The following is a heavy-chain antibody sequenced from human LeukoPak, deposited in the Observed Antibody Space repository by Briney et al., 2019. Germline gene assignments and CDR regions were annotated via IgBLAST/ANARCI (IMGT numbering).Heavy chain of an antibody. J-gene: IGHJ6*03. CDR2: IKSKTDGGTT. V-gene: IGHV3-15*01. CDR1: GFTFSNAW. Sequence: GGSLRLSCAASGFTFSNAWMSWVRQAPGKGLEWVGRIKSKTDGGTTDYAAPVKGRFTISRDDSKNTPYLQMNSLKTEDTAVYYCTTVYSNDYYYYYMDVWGKGTTVTVSS. CDR3: TTVYSNDYYYYYMDV. D-gene: IGHD4-11*01.